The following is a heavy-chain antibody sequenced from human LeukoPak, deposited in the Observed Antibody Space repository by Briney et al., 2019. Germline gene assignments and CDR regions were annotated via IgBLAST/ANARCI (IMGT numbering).Heavy chain of an antibody. CDR2: ISYDGSLQ. J-gene: IGHJ4*02. V-gene: IGHV3-30-3*01. D-gene: IGHD5-18*01. CDR3: ARAVLGYSWVYDY. CDR1: GFTFSTYS. Sequence: GRSLRLSCAASGFTFSTYSMHWVRQAPGKGLEWVAVISYDGSLQFYADSMKGRFTISRDNAKKSLYLQMNSLRDEDTAVYYCARAVLGYSWVYDYWGQGTLVTVSS.